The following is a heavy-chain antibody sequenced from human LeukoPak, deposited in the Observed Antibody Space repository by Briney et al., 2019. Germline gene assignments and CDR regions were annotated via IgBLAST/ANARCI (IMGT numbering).Heavy chain of an antibody. Sequence: SQTLSLTCAISGDSVSGNSGAWNWIRQSPARGLEWLGRTYYRSKWYNDYAVSVKGRITINPDTSKNQFSLQLNSVTPEDTAMYYCARGGAVAGAGSIDYWGQGTLVTVSS. V-gene: IGHV6-1*01. CDR3: ARGGAVAGAGSIDY. CDR1: GDSVSGNSGA. D-gene: IGHD6-19*01. CDR2: TYYRSKWYN. J-gene: IGHJ4*02.